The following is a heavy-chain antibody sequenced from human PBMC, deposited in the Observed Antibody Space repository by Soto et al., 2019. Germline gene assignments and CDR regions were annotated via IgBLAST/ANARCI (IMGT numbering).Heavy chain of an antibody. CDR3: ARSCYSCYYGMDV. CDR2: IDPSDSYT. V-gene: IGHV5-10-1*01. J-gene: IGHJ6*02. D-gene: IGHD2-21*02. CDR1: GYSFTSYW. Sequence: GESLKISCKGSGYSFTSYWISWVRQMPGKGLAWMGRIDPSDSYTNYSPSFQGHVTISADKSVSTAYLQWSSLKASDTAMYYCARSCYSCYYGMDVWGQGTTVTVSS.